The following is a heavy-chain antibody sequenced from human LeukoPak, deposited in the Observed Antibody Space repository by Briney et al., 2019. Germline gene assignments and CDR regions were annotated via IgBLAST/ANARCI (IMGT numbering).Heavy chain of an antibody. CDR3: AKGGLTVMEGY. V-gene: IGHV3-30*02. J-gene: IGHJ4*02. CDR1: GFTFSSYA. Sequence: PGGSLRLSCAASGFTFSSYAMHWVRQAPGKGLEWVAFIQYDGSNKYYADSVKGRFTISRDNSKNTLYLQMNSLRAEDTAVYYCAKGGLTVMEGYWGQGTLVTVSS. CDR2: IQYDGSNK. D-gene: IGHD4-11*01.